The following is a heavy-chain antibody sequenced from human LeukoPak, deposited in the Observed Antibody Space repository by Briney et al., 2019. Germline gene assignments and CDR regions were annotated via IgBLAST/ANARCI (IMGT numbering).Heavy chain of an antibody. CDR1: GYTFTSYG. J-gene: IGHJ4*02. Sequence: ASVKVSCKASGYTFTSYGISWVRQAPGQGLEWMGWISAYNGNTNYAQKLQGRVTMTTDTSTSTAYMELRSLRSDDTAVYYCARAISTVGGDYPLDYWGQGTLVTVSS. CDR3: ARAISTVGGDYPLDY. CDR2: ISAYNGNT. V-gene: IGHV1-18*01. D-gene: IGHD4-17*01.